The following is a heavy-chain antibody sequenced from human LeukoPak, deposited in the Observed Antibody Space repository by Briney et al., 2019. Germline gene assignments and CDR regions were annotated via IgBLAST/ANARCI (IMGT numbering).Heavy chain of an antibody. CDR1: GGTFSSYA. CDR3: ARDGAAGYNWNYEGAFDI. Sequence: ASVKVSCKASGGTFSSYAISWVRQAPGQGLEWMGGIIPIFGTANYAQKFQGRVTITADKSTSTAYMELSSLRSEDTAVYYCARDGAAGYNWNYEGAFDIWGQGTMVTVSS. V-gene: IGHV1-69*06. J-gene: IGHJ3*02. CDR2: IIPIFGTA. D-gene: IGHD1-7*01.